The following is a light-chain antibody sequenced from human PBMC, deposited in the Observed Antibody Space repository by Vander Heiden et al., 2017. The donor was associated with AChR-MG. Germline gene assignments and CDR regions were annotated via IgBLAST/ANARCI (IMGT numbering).Light chain of an antibody. CDR2: GAS. V-gene: IGKV3-15*01. CDR3: QQYNNWPRT. CDR1: QSVSSN. J-gene: IGKJ1*01. Sequence: EIVLTQSPATLSVSPGERATLSCRASQSVSSNLAWYPEKTGPASRVLILGASTRAQGIPARFSGSGSGTEFTLTISSLQSEDFAVYYCQQYNNWPRTFGQGTKVEIK.